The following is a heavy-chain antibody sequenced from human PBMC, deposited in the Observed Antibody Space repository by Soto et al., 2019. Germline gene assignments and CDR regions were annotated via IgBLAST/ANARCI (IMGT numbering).Heavy chain of an antibody. V-gene: IGHV3-23*01. D-gene: IGHD1-20*01. CDR3: AKDRNWSREANYMDV. Sequence: EVQLLESGGGLVRPGGSLRLSCAVSEFTFSSYAMSWVRQAPGKGLEWVSAISGSGGSTYHADSVKGPFTISRDSPRNSLYLQMNSLRDEDTALYSCAKDRNWSREANYMDVWATGTTVTVSS. J-gene: IGHJ6*03. CDR2: ISGSGGST. CDR1: EFTFSSYA.